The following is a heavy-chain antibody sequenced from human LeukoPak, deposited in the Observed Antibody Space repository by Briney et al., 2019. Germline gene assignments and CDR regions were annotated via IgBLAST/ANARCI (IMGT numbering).Heavy chain of an antibody. Sequence: GGSLRLSCAASGFTFSDYYMSWIRQAPGKGLEWVSYISSSGSTIYYADSVKGRFTISRDNAKNSLYLQMNSLRAEDTAVYYCARVNLYYDILTGYSTVDYWGQGTLVTVSS. V-gene: IGHV3-11*01. J-gene: IGHJ4*02. CDR3: ARVNLYYDILTGYSTVDY. D-gene: IGHD3-9*01. CDR2: ISSSGSTI. CDR1: GFTFSDYY.